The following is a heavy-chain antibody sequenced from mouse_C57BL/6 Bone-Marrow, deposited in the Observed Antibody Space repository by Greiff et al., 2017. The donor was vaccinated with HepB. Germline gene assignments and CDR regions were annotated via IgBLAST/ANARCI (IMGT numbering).Heavy chain of an antibody. J-gene: IGHJ1*03. CDR3: AGPAVTSWCFDV. CDR1: GFSLTSYA. CDR2: KWTGGGT. Sequence: VQVVESGPGLVAPSQSLSITCTVTGFSLTSYAVSWVRRPLGKGLVWRGVKWTGGGTNYNSALNSRLSISKDNSKSQVFLKMNSLQTDDTARYYCAGPAVTSWCFDVWGTGSPVTVPS. V-gene: IGHV2-9-1*01. D-gene: IGHD2-2*01.